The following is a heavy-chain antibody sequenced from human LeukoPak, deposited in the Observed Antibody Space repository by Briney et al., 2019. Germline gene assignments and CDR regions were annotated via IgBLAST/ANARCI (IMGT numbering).Heavy chain of an antibody. V-gene: IGHV3-23*01. CDR3: ARGPSYGSRSDYLDS. D-gene: IGHD3-10*01. Sequence: PGGSLRLSCAASEFTFRSNAMSWVRQAPGRGRGWVSSISGSGGSTYYADSVKGRFTISRDNAKNSLYLQMTSLRGEDTAVYYCARGPSYGSRSDYLDSWGQGTLVTVSP. CDR2: ISGSGGST. CDR1: EFTFRSNA. J-gene: IGHJ4*02.